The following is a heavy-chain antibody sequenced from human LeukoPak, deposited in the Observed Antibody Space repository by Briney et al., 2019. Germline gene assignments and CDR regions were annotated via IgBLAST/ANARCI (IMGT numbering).Heavy chain of an antibody. J-gene: IGHJ4*02. CDR2: IIPIFGTA. CDR1: GGTFSSYA. D-gene: IGHD3-10*01. CDR3: ARDYHGSGSLTTFDY. V-gene: IGHV1-69*13. Sequence: ASVKVSCKASGGTFSSYAISWVRQAPGQGLEWMGGIIPIFGTANYAQKFQGRVTITADESTSTAYMGLSSLRSEDTAVYYCARDYHGSGSLTTFDYWGQGTLVTVSS.